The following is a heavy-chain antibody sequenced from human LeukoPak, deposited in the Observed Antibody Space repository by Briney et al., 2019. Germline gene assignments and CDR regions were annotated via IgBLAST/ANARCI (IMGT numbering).Heavy chain of an antibody. J-gene: IGHJ4*02. CDR1: GFTFSNAW. D-gene: IGHD2-2*01. CDR3: AKDRVGYCSSTSCLWPVDY. Sequence: PGGSLRLSCAASGFTFSNAWMSWVRQAPGKGLEWVSAISGSGGSTYYADSVKGRFTISRDNSKNTLYLQMNSLRAEDTAVYYCAKDRVGYCSSTSCLWPVDYWGQGTLVTVSS. V-gene: IGHV3-23*01. CDR2: ISGSGGST.